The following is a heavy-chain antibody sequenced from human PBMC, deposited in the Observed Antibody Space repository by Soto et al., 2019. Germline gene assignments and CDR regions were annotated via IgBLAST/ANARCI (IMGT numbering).Heavy chain of an antibody. D-gene: IGHD6-13*01. V-gene: IGHV4-59*01. CDR3: ARIAHSLFHY. Sequence: SETLSLTCSFSGGSISSYYWSWIRQPPGKGLEWIGYIYYSGSTNYDPSLKSRVTISVDTSKNQFSLKLSSVTAADTAVYYCARIAHSLFHYWGQGTLVTVSS. J-gene: IGHJ4*02. CDR2: IYYSGST. CDR1: GGSISSYY.